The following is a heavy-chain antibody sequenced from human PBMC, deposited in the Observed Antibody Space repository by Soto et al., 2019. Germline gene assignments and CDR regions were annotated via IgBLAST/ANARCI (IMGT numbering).Heavy chain of an antibody. CDR1: GYSYTIYW. Sequence: PGESLKISCKGSGYSYTIYWIGWVRQMPGKGLEWMGIIYPGDSDTRYSPSFQGQATNSADKSISTAYLQWSSRKASDTAMYYCASTSGKYDYGSGSYSLFDYWGQGILVPLCS. CDR2: IYPGDSDT. CDR3: ASTSGKYDYGSGSYSLFDY. J-gene: IGHJ4*02. D-gene: IGHD3-10*01. V-gene: IGHV5-51*01.